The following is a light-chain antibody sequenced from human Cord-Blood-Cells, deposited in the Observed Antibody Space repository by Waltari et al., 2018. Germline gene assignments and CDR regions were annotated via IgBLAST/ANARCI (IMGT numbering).Light chain of an antibody. CDR2: GKN. V-gene: IGLV3-19*01. Sequence: SSELPQDPAVSVALGQTVRITCPGDSLRSYYASWYQQKPGQAPVLVIYGKNNRPSGIPDRFSGSSSGNTASLTITGAQAEDEADYYCNSRDSSGNHYVFGTGTKVTVL. CDR1: SLRSYY. CDR3: NSRDSSGNHYV. J-gene: IGLJ1*01.